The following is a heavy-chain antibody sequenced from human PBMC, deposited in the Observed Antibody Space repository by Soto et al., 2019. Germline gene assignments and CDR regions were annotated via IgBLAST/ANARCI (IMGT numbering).Heavy chain of an antibody. V-gene: IGHV4-34*01. J-gene: IGHJ5*02. Sequence: SETLSLTCAVYGGSFSGYYWSWIRQPPGKGLEWIGEINHSGSTNYNPSLKSRVTISVDTSKNQFSLKLSSVTAADTAVYYCARGQVLMVRGVIIRDWFDPWGQGTLVTVSS. D-gene: IGHD3-10*01. CDR1: GGSFSGYY. CDR2: INHSGST. CDR3: ARGQVLMVRGVIIRDWFDP.